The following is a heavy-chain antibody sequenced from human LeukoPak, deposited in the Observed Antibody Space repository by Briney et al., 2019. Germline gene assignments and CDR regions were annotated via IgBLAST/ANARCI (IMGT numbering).Heavy chain of an antibody. CDR1: GIPFSSYG. CDR3: VAIAVPGAIWQFDL. CDR2: IWNDGSKR. J-gene: IGHJ2*01. Sequence: GGSLRLSCAASGIPFSSYGMHWVRQAPGRGLEWVAIIWNDGSKRYYADSVKGRFTISKDNSKNTLYLQMSGLRAEDTALYYCVAIAVPGAIWQFDLWGRGTLVTVSS. V-gene: IGHV3-33*01. D-gene: IGHD2-2*01.